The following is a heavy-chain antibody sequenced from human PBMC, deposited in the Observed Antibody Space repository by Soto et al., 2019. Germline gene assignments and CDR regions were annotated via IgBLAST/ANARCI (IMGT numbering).Heavy chain of an antibody. V-gene: IGHV1-69*01. CDR3: AWLGRPPNPYLLDV. D-gene: IGHD6-19*01. Sequence: QVQLVQSGAEVKRPGSSVKVSCKASGGPFSTSEISWVRQAPGQGLEWVAGIITLLGTANYAQKCQGRITLVADECARTADTELSSLRSEEAAVYFCAWLGRPPNPYLLDVWGQGTTVTVSS. CDR1: GGPFSTSE. J-gene: IGHJ6*02. CDR2: IITLLGTA.